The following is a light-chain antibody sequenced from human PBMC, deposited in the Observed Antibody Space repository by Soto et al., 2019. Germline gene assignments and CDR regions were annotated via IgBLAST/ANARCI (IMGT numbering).Light chain of an antibody. Sequence: DIVMTQSPLSLPVTPGEPASISCRSSQSLLHSKGYNYLDWYLQKPGQSPQLLIFLSSNRDSGVPDRFSGSGSGTDFTLKISRVEAEDVGVYYCMQALQTPWTFGQGTKVEI. CDR1: QSLLHSKGYNY. CDR3: MQALQTPWT. V-gene: IGKV2-28*01. J-gene: IGKJ1*01. CDR2: LSS.